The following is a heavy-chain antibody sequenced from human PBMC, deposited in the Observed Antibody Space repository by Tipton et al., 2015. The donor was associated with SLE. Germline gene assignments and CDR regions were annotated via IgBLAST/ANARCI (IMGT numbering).Heavy chain of an antibody. V-gene: IGHV3-11*04. CDR3: ASLSTSGGSGMDA. D-gene: IGHD2-2*01. CDR1: GFIFSDSY. J-gene: IGHJ6*02. CDR2: ISYSGDSI. Sequence: SLRLSCAASGFIFSDSYMSWIRQAPGKGLEWVSYISYSGDSIYYADSVKGRFTVSRDNAKNSLYLQMNSLRAEDTAVYYCASLSTSGGSGMDAWGQGTTVTVSS.